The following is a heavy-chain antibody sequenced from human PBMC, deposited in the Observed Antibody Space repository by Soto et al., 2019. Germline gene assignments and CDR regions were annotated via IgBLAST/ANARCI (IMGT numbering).Heavy chain of an antibody. CDR1: GFTFSNRA. Sequence: EVQLLESGGGVVQPGGSLRLSCAASGFTFSNRAMKWVRQAPGKGLEWVSDISRAGSNIYYADSVKCRVTIYRDNSKNTLYLQMNSLRGEDTAVYYCAKAIEGALEPNDYWVQGTLVTVSS. CDR3: AKAIEGALEPNDY. V-gene: IGHV3-23*01. CDR2: ISRAGSNI. J-gene: IGHJ4*02. D-gene: IGHD3-16*01.